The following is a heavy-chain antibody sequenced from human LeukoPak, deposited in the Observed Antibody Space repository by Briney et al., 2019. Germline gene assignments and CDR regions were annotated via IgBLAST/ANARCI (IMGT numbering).Heavy chain of an antibody. D-gene: IGHD3-9*01. J-gene: IGHJ5*02. CDR3: ARDYTGYFP. V-gene: IGHV3-7*03. CDR2: IKTDGSEK. Sequence: GGSLRLSCEASGFTFSSYWMSWVRQAPGKGLEWVANIKTDGSEKYYVDSVKGRFTISRDNAKNSLYLQMNSLRAEDTAVYNCARDYTGYFPWGQGTLVIVSS. CDR1: GFTFSSYW.